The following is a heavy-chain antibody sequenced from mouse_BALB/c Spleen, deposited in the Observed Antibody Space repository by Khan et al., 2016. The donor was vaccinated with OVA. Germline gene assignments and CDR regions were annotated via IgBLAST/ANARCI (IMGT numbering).Heavy chain of an antibody. CDR1: GFSLTSYG. D-gene: IGHD1-1*01. CDR3: AKFTPDDYSMDY. V-gene: IGHV2-3*01. Sequence: QMQLEESGPGLVAPSQSLSITCTVSGFSLTSYGVSWVRQSPGKGLEWLGVIWGDGSTNYHSTLISRLIISKDNSKSQVFLKLTGLQTDDTATYYCAKFTPDDYSMDYWGQGTSVTVSS. J-gene: IGHJ4*01. CDR2: IWGDGST.